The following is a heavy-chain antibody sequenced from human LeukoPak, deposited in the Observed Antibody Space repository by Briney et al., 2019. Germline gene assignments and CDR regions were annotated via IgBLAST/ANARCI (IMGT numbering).Heavy chain of an antibody. CDR1: GFTFSNAW. Sequence: NPGGSLRLSCAASGFTFSNAWMSWVRQAPGKGLEWIGRIKSKTDGGTTDYAAPVKGRFTISRDDSKNTLYLQMNSLKTEDTAVYYCTTDPLLNYDSSGSDAFDIWGQGTTVTVSS. D-gene: IGHD3-22*01. CDR3: TTDPLLNYDSSGSDAFDI. V-gene: IGHV3-15*01. J-gene: IGHJ3*02. CDR2: IKSKTDGGTT.